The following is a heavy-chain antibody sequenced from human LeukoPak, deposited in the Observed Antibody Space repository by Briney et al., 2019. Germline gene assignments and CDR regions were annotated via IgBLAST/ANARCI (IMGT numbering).Heavy chain of an antibody. CDR3: AKASGNSPLYYNGMDV. D-gene: IGHD4-23*01. CDR1: GFTFSSYA. J-gene: IGHJ6*02. CDR2: LSGSGGNT. V-gene: IGHV3-23*01. Sequence: PGRSLRLSCAASGFTFSSYAMGWVRQAPGKGLEWVSGLSGSGGNTYYAGSVKGRFTISRDNSKNTLYLQMNSLRAEDTAVYYCAKASGNSPLYYNGMDVWGLGTTVTVSS.